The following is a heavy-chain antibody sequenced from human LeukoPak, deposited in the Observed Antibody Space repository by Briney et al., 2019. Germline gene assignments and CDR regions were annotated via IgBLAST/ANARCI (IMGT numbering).Heavy chain of an antibody. CDR2: IFYSGST. D-gene: IGHD6-13*01. CDR3: ARSDKAAAGPFDY. CDR1: GFTFSSYS. Sequence: GSLRLSCAASGFTFSSYSMIWIRQPPGKGLEWIGTIFYSGSTYYNPSLKSRVTMSVDTSKNQFSLTLSSVTAADTAVYYCARSDKAAAGPFDYWGQGTLVTVSS. V-gene: IGHV4-59*04. J-gene: IGHJ4*02.